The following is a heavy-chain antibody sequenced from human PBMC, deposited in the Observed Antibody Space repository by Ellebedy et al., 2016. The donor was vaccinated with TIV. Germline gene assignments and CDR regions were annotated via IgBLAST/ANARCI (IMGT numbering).Heavy chain of an antibody. V-gene: IGHV1-3*01. CDR1: GYTFTSYA. J-gene: IGHJ6*02. CDR2: INAGNGNT. Sequence: ASVKVSXKASGYTFTSYAMHWVRQAPGQRLEWMGWINAGNGNTKYSQKFQGRVTITRDTSASTAYMELSSLRSEDTAVYYCARNIVVVVAAPPGYYYGMDVWGQGTTVTVSS. CDR3: ARNIVVVVAAPPGYYYGMDV. D-gene: IGHD2-15*01.